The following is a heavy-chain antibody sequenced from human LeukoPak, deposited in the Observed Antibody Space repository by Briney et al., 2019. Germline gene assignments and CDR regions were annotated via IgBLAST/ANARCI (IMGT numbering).Heavy chain of an antibody. CDR2: ISYDGSNK. CDR3: AKLGRRYYDFWSGFTDY. Sequence: GGSLRLSCAASGFTFSSYAMSWVRQAPGKGLEWVAVISYDGSNKYYADSVKGRFTISRDNSKNTLYLQMNSLRAEDTAVYYCAKLGRRYYDFWSGFTDYWGQGTLVTVSS. CDR1: GFTFSSYA. J-gene: IGHJ4*02. D-gene: IGHD3-3*01. V-gene: IGHV3-30*18.